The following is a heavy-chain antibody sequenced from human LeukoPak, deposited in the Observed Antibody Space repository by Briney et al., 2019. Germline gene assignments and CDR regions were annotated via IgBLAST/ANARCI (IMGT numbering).Heavy chain of an antibody. CDR2: ISSSGSTM. V-gene: IGHV3-48*01. Sequence: GGSLRLSCAASGFNLGTYSMNWVRQAPGKGLERVSYISSSGSTMYYADSVKGRFTISRDNAKNSLYLQMNSLRAEDTAVYYCARAYSGSYPEFDYWGQGTLVTVSS. CDR1: GFNLGTYS. CDR3: ARAYSGSYPEFDY. J-gene: IGHJ4*02. D-gene: IGHD1-26*01.